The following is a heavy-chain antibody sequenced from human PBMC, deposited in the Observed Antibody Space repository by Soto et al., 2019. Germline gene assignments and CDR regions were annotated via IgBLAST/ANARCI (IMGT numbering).Heavy chain of an antibody. J-gene: IGHJ5*02. Sequence: GESLKISCKVSGYSFSTYWITWVRQMPGKGLEWMGRIDPSDSYTNYSPSFQGHVTISVDKSISTAYLQWNRLEASDTAMYYCARRDCGGDCYSPWGQGTLV. D-gene: IGHD2-21*02. CDR3: ARRDCGGDCYSP. V-gene: IGHV5-10-1*01. CDR2: IDPSDSYT. CDR1: GYSFSTYW.